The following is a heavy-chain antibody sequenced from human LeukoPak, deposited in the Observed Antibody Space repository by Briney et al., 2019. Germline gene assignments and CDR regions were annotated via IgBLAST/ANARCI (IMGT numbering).Heavy chain of an antibody. D-gene: IGHD1-26*01. CDR2: IYHSGST. V-gene: IGHV4-38-2*02. CDR1: GGSISSYY. CDR3: ARRNSGSSEVDY. J-gene: IGHJ4*02. Sequence: SETLSLTCTVSGGSISSYYWGWIRQPPGKGLEWIGSIYHSGSTYYNPSLKSRVTISVDTSKNQFSLKLSSVTAADTAVYHCARRNSGSSEVDYWGQGTLVTVSS.